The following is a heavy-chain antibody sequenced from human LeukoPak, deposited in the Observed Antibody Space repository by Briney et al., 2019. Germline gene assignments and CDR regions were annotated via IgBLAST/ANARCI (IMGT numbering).Heavy chain of an antibody. V-gene: IGHV3-74*01. CDR1: GFTFSSYW. D-gene: IGHD2-15*01. Sequence: GGSLRLSCAASGFTFSSYWMQWVRQAPGKGLVWVSRINSDGSSPSYADSVKGRFTISRDNSKNTLYLQMNNLSAEDTAVYYCARETSGSFPYWGQGTLVTVSS. CDR2: INSDGSSP. CDR3: ARETSGSFPY. J-gene: IGHJ4*02.